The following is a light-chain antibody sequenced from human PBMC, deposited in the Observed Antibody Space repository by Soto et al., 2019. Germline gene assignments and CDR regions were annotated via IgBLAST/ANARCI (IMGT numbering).Light chain of an antibody. V-gene: IGKV3-15*01. CDR2: GAS. J-gene: IGKJ1*01. CDR3: QQYNNWPWT. Sequence: EVVLTQSPGTLSLSPGGRATLSCRASQSISDTLAWYQQKPGQAPRLLIHGASTRAPGFPARFSGSGSGTDFTLTISSLQSEDFAVYYCQQYNNWPWTFGQGTKVAIK. CDR1: QSISDT.